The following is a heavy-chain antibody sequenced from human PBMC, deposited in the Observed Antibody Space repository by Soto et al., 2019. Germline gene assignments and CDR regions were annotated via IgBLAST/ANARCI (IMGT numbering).Heavy chain of an antibody. CDR1: GFLFSSYA. CDR3: AKARSGFYLYYFDY. J-gene: IGHJ4*02. V-gene: IGHV3-23*01. Sequence: GVSLRLSFASSGFLFSSYAMNWFRQPPGKGLEWVSGISGSGSSTYYADSVKGRFTISRDNSKKTLYLQMTSLRAEDTAVYYCAKARSGFYLYYFDYWGQGNLVTVSA. D-gene: IGHD3-22*01. CDR2: ISGSGSST.